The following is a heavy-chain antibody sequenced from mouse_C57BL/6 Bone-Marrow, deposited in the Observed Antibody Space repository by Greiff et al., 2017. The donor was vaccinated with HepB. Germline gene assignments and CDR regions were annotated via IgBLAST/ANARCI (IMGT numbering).Heavy chain of an antibody. CDR1: GYTFTGYW. D-gene: IGHD1-1*01. J-gene: IGHJ1*03. Sequence: QVQLQQPGAELVMPGASVKLSCKASGYTFTGYWMHWVKQRPGQGLEWIGEIDPSDSYTNYNQKFKGKSTLTVDKSSSTAYMQLSSLTSEDSAVYYCAGYYYGSRWYFDVWGTGTTVTVSS. V-gene: IGHV1-69*01. CDR3: AGYYYGSRWYFDV. CDR2: IDPSDSYT.